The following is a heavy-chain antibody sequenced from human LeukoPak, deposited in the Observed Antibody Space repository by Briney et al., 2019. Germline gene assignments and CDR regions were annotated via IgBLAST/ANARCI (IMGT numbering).Heavy chain of an antibody. CDR2: MNPKSGNT. J-gene: IGHJ4*02. CDR3: ARAFQGDYGFDY. Sequence: ASVKVSCKASGYTFASNDINWVRQATGQGPEWMGWMNPKSGNTGYAQKFQGRVTMTRNTSISTAYMELSSLRSEDTAVYYCARAFQGDYGFDYWGQGTLVTVSS. V-gene: IGHV1-8*01. CDR1: GYTFASND. D-gene: IGHD4-17*01.